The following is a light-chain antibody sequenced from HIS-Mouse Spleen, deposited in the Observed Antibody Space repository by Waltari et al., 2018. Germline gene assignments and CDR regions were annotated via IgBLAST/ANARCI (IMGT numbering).Light chain of an antibody. CDR2: GKN. CDR3: NSRDSSGNHLSV. Sequence: SSELTQDPAVSVALGQTVRITCQGDSLRSYYANWYQQKPGEAPVLVTYGKNNLPSGIPDRFSGSSSGNTASLTITGAQAEDEADYYCNSRDSSGNHLSVFGTGTKVTVL. J-gene: IGLJ1*01. CDR1: SLRSYY. V-gene: IGLV3-19*01.